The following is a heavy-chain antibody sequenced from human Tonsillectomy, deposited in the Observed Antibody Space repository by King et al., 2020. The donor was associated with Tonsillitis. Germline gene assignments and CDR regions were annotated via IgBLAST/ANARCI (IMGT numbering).Heavy chain of an antibody. V-gene: IGHV4-4*02. CDR2: IYHSGGT. Sequence: VQLQESGPGLVKPSGTLSLTCAVSGGSISSSNWCGWVWQHPGKGLEWIGEIYHSGGTNYNPSLKSRVTISVDKSKNQFSLKLSSVTAADTAVYYCARDQDSSSSAEYFQHWGQGTLVTVSS. J-gene: IGHJ1*01. D-gene: IGHD6-6*01. CDR3: ARDQDSSSSAEYFQH. CDR1: GGSISSSNW.